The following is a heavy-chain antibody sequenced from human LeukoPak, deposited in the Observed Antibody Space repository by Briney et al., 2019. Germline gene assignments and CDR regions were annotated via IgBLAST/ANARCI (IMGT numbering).Heavy chain of an antibody. J-gene: IGHJ4*02. Sequence: GGSLRLSCAASGFTFEDYAMHWVRQAPGKGLEWVSGISWNSGSIGYADSVKGRFTISRDNSKNTLYLQMNSLRAEDTAVYYCAKDGIAVAGYFDYWGQGTLVTVSS. V-gene: IGHV3-9*01. CDR2: ISWNSGSI. CDR3: AKDGIAVAGYFDY. CDR1: GFTFEDYA. D-gene: IGHD6-19*01.